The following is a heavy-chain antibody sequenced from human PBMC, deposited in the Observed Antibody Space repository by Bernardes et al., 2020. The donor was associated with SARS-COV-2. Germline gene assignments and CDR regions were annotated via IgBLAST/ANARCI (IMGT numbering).Heavy chain of an antibody. CDR3: ASVPVGTYYCDS. CDR2: ISASGSNT. D-gene: IGHD7-27*01. J-gene: IGHJ4*02. V-gene: IGHV3-23*01. CDR1: GFIFSNYG. Sequence: GGSLRLSRAASGFIFSNYGMRWVRQAPGKGLEWVSAISASGSNTHYADSVSGRFSISRDNSKNTLYLQMNSLRAEDTALYYCASVPVGTYYCDSWGQGTLVTVTS.